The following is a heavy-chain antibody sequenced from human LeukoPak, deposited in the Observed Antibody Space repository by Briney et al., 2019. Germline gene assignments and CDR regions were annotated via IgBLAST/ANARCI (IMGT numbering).Heavy chain of an antibody. V-gene: IGHV4-4*07. D-gene: IGHD5-18*01. J-gene: IGHJ6*03. Sequence: SETLSLTCTVSGGSISSYYWSWIRQPAGKGLEWIGRIYTSGSTNYNPSLKSRVTMSVDTSKNQFSLKLSSVTAADTAVYYCARTTEGGYSYDYFYYYYMDVWGKGTSVTISS. CDR3: ARTTEGGYSYDYFYYYYMDV. CDR2: IYTSGST. CDR1: GGSISSYY.